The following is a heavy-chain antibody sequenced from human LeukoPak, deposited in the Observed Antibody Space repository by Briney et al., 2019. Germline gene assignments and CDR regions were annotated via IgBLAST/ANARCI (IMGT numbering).Heavy chain of an antibody. CDR1: GGSISSSSYY. CDR3: AREASEYYDSSGYLY. CDR2: IYYSGST. V-gene: IGHV4-39*07. Sequence: SETLSLTCTVSGGSISSSSYYWGWIRQPPGKGLEWIGGIYYSGSTYYNPSLKSRVTISVDTSKNQFSLKLSSVTAADTAVYYCAREASEYYDSSGYLYWGQGALVTVSS. J-gene: IGHJ4*02. D-gene: IGHD3-22*01.